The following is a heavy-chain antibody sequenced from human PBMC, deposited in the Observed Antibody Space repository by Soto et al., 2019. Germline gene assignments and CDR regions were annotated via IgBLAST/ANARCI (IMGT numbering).Heavy chain of an antibody. J-gene: IGHJ4*02. CDR3: AKEFYDSSTGFSGGFDY. CDR1: GFTFSIYS. D-gene: IGHD3-9*01. V-gene: IGHV3-48*01. CDR2: ITSRSSNI. Sequence: GSLRLSCEASGFTFSIYSMNWVRQAPGKGLEWVSYITSRSSNIYYADSVKGRFTISRDNAKNLLYLQMNNLRPEDTAVYYCAKEFYDSSTGFSGGFDYWGQGA.